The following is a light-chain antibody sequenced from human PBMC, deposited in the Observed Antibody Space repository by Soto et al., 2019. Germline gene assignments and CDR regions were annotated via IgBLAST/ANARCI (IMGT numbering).Light chain of an antibody. V-gene: IGKV1-5*01. CDR3: QQYNSYSPWT. CDR2: GAS. Sequence: DIQMTQSPSSLSASVGDRVTITCRSSQSISTYLNWYQQIPGKAPKLLIYGASSLETGVPSRFSGSGSGTEFTLTISSVQPDDFATYYCQQYNSYSPWTFGPGTKVDIK. CDR1: QSISTY. J-gene: IGKJ1*01.